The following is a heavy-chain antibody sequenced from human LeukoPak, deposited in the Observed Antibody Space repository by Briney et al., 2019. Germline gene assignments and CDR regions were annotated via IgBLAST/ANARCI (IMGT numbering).Heavy chain of an antibody. D-gene: IGHD3-16*01. CDR3: ARDLGKLDAFDI. V-gene: IGHV4-59*01. J-gene: IGHJ3*02. CDR1: GGSISSYY. CDR2: IYYSGST. Sequence: SETLPLTCTVSGGSISSYYWSWIRQPPGKGLEWIGYIYYSGSTNYNPSLKSRVTISVDTSKNQFSLKLSSVTAADTAVYYCARDLGKLDAFDIWGQGTMVTVSS.